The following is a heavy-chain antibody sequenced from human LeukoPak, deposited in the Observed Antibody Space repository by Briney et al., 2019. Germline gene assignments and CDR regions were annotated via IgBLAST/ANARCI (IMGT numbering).Heavy chain of an antibody. Sequence: GGSLRLSCAASGFTVSSTYMSWVRQAPGKGLEWVSVIYSGGSTYYADSVKGRFTISRDNSKNTLYLQMNSLRAEDTAVYYCASPEMARDGTYAMDVWGQGTTVTVSS. CDR3: ASPEMARDGTYAMDV. D-gene: IGHD5-24*01. J-gene: IGHJ6*02. CDR1: GFTVSSTY. CDR2: IYSGGST. V-gene: IGHV3-53*01.